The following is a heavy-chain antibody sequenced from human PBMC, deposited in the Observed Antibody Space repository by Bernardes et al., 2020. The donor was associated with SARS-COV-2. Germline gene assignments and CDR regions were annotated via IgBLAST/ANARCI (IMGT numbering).Heavy chain of an antibody. Sequence: SETLSLTCTVSGVSISSYYLSWIRQPPGKGLEWIAYINYSGSTNYNSYLTSRVTISVDTSKNQFSLKLSSVTAADTAVYYCARVRRSEGADPYFDYWGQGTLVTVST. CDR2: INYSGST. J-gene: IGHJ4*02. CDR3: ARVRRSEGADPYFDY. V-gene: IGHV4-59*01. D-gene: IGHD3-16*01. CDR1: GVSISSYY.